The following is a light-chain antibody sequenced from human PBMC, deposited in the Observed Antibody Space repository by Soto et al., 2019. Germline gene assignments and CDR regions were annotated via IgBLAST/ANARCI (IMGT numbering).Light chain of an antibody. Sequence: QSVLTQPPSVSGAPGQRVTISCTGSSSNIGAGHVVHWYQQFPGRAPNLLIYGSSNRPSGVPDRFSGSKSGTSASLAITGLQAEDEADYYCQSYDNGLSASVFGGGTKGTVL. CDR1: SSNIGAGHV. CDR2: GSS. V-gene: IGLV1-40*01. CDR3: QSYDNGLSASV. J-gene: IGLJ2*01.